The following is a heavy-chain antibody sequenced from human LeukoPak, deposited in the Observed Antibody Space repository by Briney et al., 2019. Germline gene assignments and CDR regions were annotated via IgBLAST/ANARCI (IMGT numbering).Heavy chain of an antibody. D-gene: IGHD3-3*01. CDR1: GFIFSSYA. J-gene: IGHJ5*02. CDR3: AKDGNYDFWSGYPNWFDP. CDR2: ISGSGGST. Sequence: GGSLRLSCAASGFIFSSYAMSWVRQVPGKGLEWVSAISGSGGSTYYADSVKGRFTISRDNSKNTLYLQMNSLRAEDTAVYYCAKDGNYDFWSGYPNWFDPWGQGTLVTVSS. V-gene: IGHV3-23*01.